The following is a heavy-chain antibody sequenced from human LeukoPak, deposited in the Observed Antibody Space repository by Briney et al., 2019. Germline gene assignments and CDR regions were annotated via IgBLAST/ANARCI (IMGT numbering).Heavy chain of an antibody. J-gene: IGHJ1*01. CDR2: IYYSGST. Sequence: PSETLSLTCSVSGDSISTSSYYWGWIRQPPGKGLEWIGTIYYSGSTYYNPSLTSRVTISVDTSKNQFSLRLSSVTAADTAVYYCARDYRLTQIQYWGQGTLVTVSS. CDR1: GDSISTSSYY. D-gene: IGHD1-26*01. CDR3: ARDYRLTQIQY. V-gene: IGHV4-39*07.